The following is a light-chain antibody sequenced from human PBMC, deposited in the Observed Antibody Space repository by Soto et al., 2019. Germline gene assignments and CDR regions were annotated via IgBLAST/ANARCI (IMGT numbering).Light chain of an antibody. J-gene: IGLJ1*01. CDR2: GNS. Sequence: FVLTQPPSVSGAPGQRVTISCTWSGSNIGATYDVQWYQQLPGTAPKLLIYGNSNRPSGVPDRFSGSKSGTSASLAITGLQADDEADYYCQSYDSSLSDHYVFGTGTKVTVL. V-gene: IGLV1-40*01. CDR3: QSYDSSLSDHYV. CDR1: GSNIGATYD.